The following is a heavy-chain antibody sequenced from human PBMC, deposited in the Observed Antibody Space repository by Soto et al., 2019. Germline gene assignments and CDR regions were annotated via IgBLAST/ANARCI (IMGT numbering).Heavy chain of an antibody. D-gene: IGHD6-19*01. CDR2: ISYDGSNK. CDR1: GFTFSSYG. Sequence: GESLKISCAASGFTFSSYGMHWVRQAPGKGLEWVAVISYDGSNKYYADSVKGRFTISRDNSKNTLYLQMNSLRAEDTAVYYCAKPLRAVAAQEAFDIWGQGTMVTVSS. J-gene: IGHJ3*02. CDR3: AKPLRAVAAQEAFDI. V-gene: IGHV3-30*18.